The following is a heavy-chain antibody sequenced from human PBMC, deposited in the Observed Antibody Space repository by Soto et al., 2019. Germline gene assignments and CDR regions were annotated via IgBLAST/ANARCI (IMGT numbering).Heavy chain of an antibody. CDR3: AKEETSAYFDY. CDR1: VFPFSSYA. Sequence: PGGSLRLSCAASVFPFSSYAMHWVRQAPGKGLEWVAVISYDGSNKYYADSVKGRFTISRDNSKNTLYLQMNSLRAEDTAVYYCAKEETSAYFDYWGQGTLVTAPQ. V-gene: IGHV3-30-3*02. CDR2: ISYDGSNK. J-gene: IGHJ4*02.